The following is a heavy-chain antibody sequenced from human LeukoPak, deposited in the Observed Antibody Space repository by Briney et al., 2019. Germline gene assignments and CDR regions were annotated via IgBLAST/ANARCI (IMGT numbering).Heavy chain of an antibody. Sequence: TGGSLRLSCAASGFTFSSYSMNRVRQAPGKGLEWVSSISSSSSYIYYADSVKGRFTISRDNAKNSLYLQMNSLRAEDTAVYYCARNPDILTGFNYYYGMDVWGKGTTVTVSS. J-gene: IGHJ6*04. D-gene: IGHD3-9*01. CDR2: ISSSSSYI. CDR1: GFTFSSYS. CDR3: ARNPDILTGFNYYYGMDV. V-gene: IGHV3-21*01.